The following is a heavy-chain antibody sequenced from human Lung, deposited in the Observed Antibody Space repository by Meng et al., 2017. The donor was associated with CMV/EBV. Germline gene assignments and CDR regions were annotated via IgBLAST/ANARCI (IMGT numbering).Heavy chain of an antibody. CDR3: ALFTRSWFDP. CDR2: IYWDDDK. V-gene: IGHV2-5*02. CDR1: GFSLSTSEVG. Sequence: ITLQASASTLVKPTQTLTLTCTFSGFSLSTSEVGVGWIRQPPGKALEWLAVIYWDDDKRYIPSLKSRLAITKDTSKNQVVLTLTNMDPVDTATYYCALFTRSWFDPWGQGTLVTVSS. D-gene: IGHD2-2*01. J-gene: IGHJ5*02.